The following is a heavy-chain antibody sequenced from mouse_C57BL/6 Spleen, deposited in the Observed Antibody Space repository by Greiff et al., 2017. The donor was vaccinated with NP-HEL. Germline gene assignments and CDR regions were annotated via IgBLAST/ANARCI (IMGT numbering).Heavy chain of an antibody. CDR2: IDPSDSET. Sequence: QVHVKQPGAELVRPGSSVKLSCKASGYTFTSYWMHWVKQRPIQGLEWIGNIDPSDSETHYNQKFKDKATLTVDKSSSTAYMQLSSLTSEDSAVYYCARTGYYPLDYWGQGTSVTVSS. D-gene: IGHD4-1*01. CDR3: ARTGYYPLDY. J-gene: IGHJ4*01. V-gene: IGHV1-52*01. CDR1: GYTFTSYW.